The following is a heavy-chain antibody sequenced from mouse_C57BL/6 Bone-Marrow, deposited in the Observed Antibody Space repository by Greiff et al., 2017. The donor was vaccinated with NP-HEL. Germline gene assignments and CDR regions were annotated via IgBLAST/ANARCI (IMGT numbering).Heavy chain of an antibody. CDR3: AREIYYEYDGYFDV. V-gene: IGHV1-55*01. J-gene: IGHJ1*03. Sequence: QVQLQQPGAELVKPGASVKMSCKASGYTFTSYWITWVKQRPGKGLEWIGDIYPGSGSTNYNEQFKSKATLTVDTSSSTAYMQLSSLTSEDSAVYYCAREIYYEYDGYFDVWGTGTTVTVSS. CDR1: GYTFTSYW. CDR2: IYPGSGST. D-gene: IGHD2-4*01.